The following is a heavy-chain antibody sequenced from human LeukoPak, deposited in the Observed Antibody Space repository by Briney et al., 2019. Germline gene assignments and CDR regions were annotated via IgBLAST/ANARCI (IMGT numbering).Heavy chain of an antibody. CDR2: ISYDGTNK. Sequence: GGSLRLSCAASGFTFSSYAMHWVRQAPGKGLEWVAVISYDGTNKYYADSVKDRFTISRDNSKNTLYLQMNSLRAEDTAVYYCARDPDHDYDGNDYWGQGTLVTVSS. CDR1: GFTFSSYA. V-gene: IGHV3-30*04. J-gene: IGHJ4*02. CDR3: ARDPDHDYDGNDY. D-gene: IGHD4-23*01.